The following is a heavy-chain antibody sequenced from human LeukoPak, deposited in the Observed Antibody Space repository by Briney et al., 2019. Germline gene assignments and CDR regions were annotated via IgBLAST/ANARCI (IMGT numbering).Heavy chain of an antibody. Sequence: SETLSLTCNVSGGPISNYYWSWIRQPPGKGLEWMVYIYYNGGTNYNPSLKSPLTTSVDTTNKQFALKMSAVTAADAAVYYCASEEEGFDPWGQGTLVTVSS. V-gene: IGHV4-59*01. CDR1: GGPISNYY. CDR3: ASEEEGFDP. J-gene: IGHJ5*02. CDR2: IYYNGGT.